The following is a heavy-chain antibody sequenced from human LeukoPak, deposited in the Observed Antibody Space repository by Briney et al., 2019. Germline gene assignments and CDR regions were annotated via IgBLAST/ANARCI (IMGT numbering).Heavy chain of an antibody. CDR3: ARDVRTKAARPSDTDYYYYMDV. J-gene: IGHJ6*03. CDR2: ISYDESHK. V-gene: IGHV3-30*03. CDR1: GFTFSSYG. D-gene: IGHD6-6*01. Sequence: GTSLRLSCAASGFTFSSYGMHWVRQAPDKGLEWVAIISYDESHKYYGDSVRGRLTISRDNSKNTLFLQMNSLRPEDTAVYYCARDVRTKAARPSDTDYYYYMDVWGKGTTVTVSS.